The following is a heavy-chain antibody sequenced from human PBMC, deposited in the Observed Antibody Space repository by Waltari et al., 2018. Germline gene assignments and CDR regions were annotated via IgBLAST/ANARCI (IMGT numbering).Heavy chain of an antibody. J-gene: IGHJ4*02. V-gene: IGHV4-59*01. CDR2: IYHSGST. Sequence: QVQLLESGPRLVKPSETLSLTCSVSGHPITTYYWSWIRQSPGKGLEWIGYIYHSGSTVYNPSLSSRATISVDTSKNQFSLKVTSVTAADTAVYYCARDPSIPGSSDDFWGQGALVTVSS. D-gene: IGHD1-26*01. CDR3: ARDPSIPGSSDDF. CDR1: GHPITTYY.